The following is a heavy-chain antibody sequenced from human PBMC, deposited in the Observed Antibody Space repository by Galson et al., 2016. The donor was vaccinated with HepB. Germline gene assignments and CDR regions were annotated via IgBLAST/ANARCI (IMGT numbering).Heavy chain of an antibody. Sequence: SLRLSCAASGFTFTNYAMHWVRQAPGKGLEWVAVITYDGSNKYYADSVKGRFTISRDNSKNTLYLQMNSLRTEDTAVYYCARVFAALRRAFDIWGQGTMVTVSS. CDR1: GFTFTNYA. J-gene: IGHJ3*02. D-gene: IGHD5/OR15-5a*01. CDR2: ITYDGSNK. CDR3: ARVFAALRRAFDI. V-gene: IGHV3-30*04.